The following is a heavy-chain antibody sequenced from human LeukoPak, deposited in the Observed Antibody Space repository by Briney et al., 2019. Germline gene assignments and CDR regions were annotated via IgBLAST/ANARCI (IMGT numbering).Heavy chain of an antibody. V-gene: IGHV1-69*04. CDR2: IIPTLGVA. Sequence: GASVKVSCKASGGTFTSHAISWVRQAPGQGLEWMGRIIPTLGVATYAQKLQGRVTITADRSTSTAYMELRSLRSEDTAVYYCARDMDVGFGELVDYWGQGTLVIVSS. CDR1: GGTFTSHA. D-gene: IGHD3-10*01. J-gene: IGHJ4*02. CDR3: ARDMDVGFGELVDY.